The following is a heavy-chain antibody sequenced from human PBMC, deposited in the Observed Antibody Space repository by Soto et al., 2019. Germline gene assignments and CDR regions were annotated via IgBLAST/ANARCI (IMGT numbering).Heavy chain of an antibody. J-gene: IGHJ5*02. Sequence: QVQLVQSGAEVKKPGSSVKVSCKASGGTFSNYAITWVRQAPGQGLEWLGRIIPIFGSANYAQKFQGRVTITADESTTXAYMELSSPKPDHTAVYYCAKDGGQAGYFGNWFDPSGQGTLVTVSS. CDR3: AKDGGQAGYFGNWFDP. CDR2: IIPIFGSA. CDR1: GGTFSNYA. V-gene: IGHV1-69*15. D-gene: IGHD5-12*01.